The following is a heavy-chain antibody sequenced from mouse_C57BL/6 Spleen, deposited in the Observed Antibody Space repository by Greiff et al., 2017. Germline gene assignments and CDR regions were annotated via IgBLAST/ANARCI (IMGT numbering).Heavy chain of an antibody. CDR1: GYTFTSYW. J-gene: IGHJ2*01. CDR3: AREENLDY. V-gene: IGHV1-52*01. Sequence: QVHVKQPGAELVRPGSSVKLSCKASGYTFTSYWMHWVKQRPIQGLEWIGNIDPSDSETHYNQKFKDKATLTVDKSSSTAYMQLSSLTSEDSAVYYCAREENLDYWGQGTTLTVSS. CDR2: IDPSDSET.